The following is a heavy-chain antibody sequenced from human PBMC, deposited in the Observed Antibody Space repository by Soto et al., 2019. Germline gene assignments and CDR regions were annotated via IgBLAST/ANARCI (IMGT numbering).Heavy chain of an antibody. CDR3: ARYRLPSSQYYYDSSCSYYPDY. D-gene: IGHD3-22*01. J-gene: IGHJ4*02. CDR2: ISAYNGNT. V-gene: IGHV1-18*04. Sequence: RASVKISCKASGYTFTSYGISWVRQAPGQGLEWMGWISAYNGNTNYAQKLQGRVTMTTDTSTSTAYMELRSLRYDDTAVYYCARYRLPSSQYYYDSSCSYYPDYWGQGTLVTVSS. CDR1: GYTFTSYG.